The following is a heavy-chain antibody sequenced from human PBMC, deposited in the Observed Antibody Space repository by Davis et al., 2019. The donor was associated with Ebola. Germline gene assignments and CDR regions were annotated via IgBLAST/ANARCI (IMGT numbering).Heavy chain of an antibody. CDR1: GGSSSSYY. V-gene: IGHV4-59*01. Sequence: MPSETLSLTCTVSGGSSSSYYWSWIRQPPGKGLEWIGYIYYSGSTNYNPSLKSRVTISLDTSKNQISLKLTSVPAADTAVYFCARLAGSWYYYSLDVWGQGTTVTVSS. J-gene: IGHJ6*02. D-gene: IGHD6-13*01. CDR2: IYYSGST. CDR3: ARLAGSWYYYSLDV.